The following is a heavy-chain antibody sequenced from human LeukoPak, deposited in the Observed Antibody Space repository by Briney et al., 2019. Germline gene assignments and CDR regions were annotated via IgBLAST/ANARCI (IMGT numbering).Heavy chain of an antibody. J-gene: IGHJ4*01. Sequence: GGSLRLSCTTSGFTFGDYVMSWVRQAPGKGLEWVGFIRSKPYGGTTEYAASVKGRFTISRDDPKSIAYLQMNSLKTEDTAVYYCTSGSAYGTGSGYWGQEPWSPSTQ. CDR3: TSGSAYGTGSGY. V-gene: IGHV3-49*04. CDR1: GFTFGDYV. CDR2: IRSKPYGGTT. D-gene: IGHD2-8*02.